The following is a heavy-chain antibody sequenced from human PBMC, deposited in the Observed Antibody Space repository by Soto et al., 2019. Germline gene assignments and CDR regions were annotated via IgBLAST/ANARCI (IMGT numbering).Heavy chain of an antibody. D-gene: IGHD4-4*01. CDR3: ASATFEMTTTFYYFDY. V-gene: IGHV4-59*08. CDR2: IYYTGST. CDR1: GGSISSYY. J-gene: IGHJ4*02. Sequence: PSETLSLTCTVSGGSISSYYWSWIRQPPGKGLEWIGYIYYTGSTNYNPSLKSRVSMSVDTSKNQFSLKLSSVTAADTAVYYCASATFEMTTTFYYFDYWGQGTLVTVSS.